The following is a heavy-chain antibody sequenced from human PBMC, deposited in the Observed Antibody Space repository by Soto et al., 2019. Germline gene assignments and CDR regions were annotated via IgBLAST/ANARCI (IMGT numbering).Heavy chain of an antibody. J-gene: IGHJ4*02. CDR2: IRDDGSNE. D-gene: IGHD3-10*01. Sequence: QVQLVESGGGVDPPGRSLRLSCGASGFIFSSDGMDWFRQVPGKWLEWVSIIRDDGSNEEYSESVKGRFTRARDNSRNTRSVQMNSLSAEDQAVYYCARGYGSGSYLIEYWGQGTLVTVS. V-gene: IGHV3-33*01. CDR3: ARGYGSGSYLIEY. CDR1: GFIFSSDG.